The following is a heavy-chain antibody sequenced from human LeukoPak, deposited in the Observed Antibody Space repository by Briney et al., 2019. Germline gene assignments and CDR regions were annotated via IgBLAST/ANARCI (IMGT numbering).Heavy chain of an antibody. CDR3: AKGPPRLWLYLVDY. D-gene: IGHD5-18*01. CDR2: ISGSGGST. Sequence: GGSLRLSRAASGFTFSSYAMSWVRQAPGKGLEWVSAISGSGGSTYYADSVKGRSTISRDNSKNTLYLQMNSLRAEDTAVYYCAKGPPRLWLYLVDYWGQGTLVTVSS. J-gene: IGHJ4*02. CDR1: GFTFSSYA. V-gene: IGHV3-23*01.